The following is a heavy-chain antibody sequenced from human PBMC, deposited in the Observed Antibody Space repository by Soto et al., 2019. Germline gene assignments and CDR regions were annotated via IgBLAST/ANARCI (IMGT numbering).Heavy chain of an antibody. CDR2: IIPIFDTA. CDR3: ATHPMATTTYYSGMDV. V-gene: IGHV1-69*12. Sequence: QVQLVQSGAEVKKPGSSVRVSCKASGGTFSSYAISWVRQAPGQGLEWLGGIIPIFDTADYAQKFQGRVTITADESTSTAYMELSSLRSEDTAVYYCATHPMATTTYYSGMDVWGQGSTVTVSS. CDR1: GGTFSSYA. J-gene: IGHJ6*02. D-gene: IGHD5-12*01.